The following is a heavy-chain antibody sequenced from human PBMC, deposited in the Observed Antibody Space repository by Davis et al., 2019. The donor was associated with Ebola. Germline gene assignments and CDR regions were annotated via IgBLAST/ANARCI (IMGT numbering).Heavy chain of an antibody. CDR2: ISGSGGRT. D-gene: IGHD3-3*01. V-gene: IGHV3-23*01. Sequence: GGSLRLSCAAPGFTFSSYAMTWVRQAPGKGLEWVSAISGSGGRTYYADSVKGRFTISRDSSKKTLYLKMNSLRAEDTAVYYCAKSGLSFGVVKYHYGMDVWGKGTTVTVSS. CDR3: AKSGLSFGVVKYHYGMDV. J-gene: IGHJ6*04. CDR1: GFTFSSYA.